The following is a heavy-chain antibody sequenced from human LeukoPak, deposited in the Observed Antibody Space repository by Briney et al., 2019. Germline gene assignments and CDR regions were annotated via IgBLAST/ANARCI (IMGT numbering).Heavy chain of an antibody. Sequence: SETLSLTCTVSGGSISSGGYYWSWIRQPPGKGLEWIGYIYHSGSTYYNPSLKSRVTISVDRTKNQFSLKLSSVTAADTAVYYCARDSRSSSSPLYVDYWGQGTLVTVSS. D-gene: IGHD6-6*01. CDR1: GGSISSGGYY. J-gene: IGHJ4*02. CDR2: IYHSGST. CDR3: ARDSRSSSSPLYVDY. V-gene: IGHV4-30-2*01.